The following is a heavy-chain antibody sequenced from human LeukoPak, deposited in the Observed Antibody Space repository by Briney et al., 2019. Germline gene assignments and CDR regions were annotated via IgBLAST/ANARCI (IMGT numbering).Heavy chain of an antibody. CDR3: ARLGYYGSGSYLEPFDY. D-gene: IGHD3-10*01. V-gene: IGHV4-39*01. Sequence: SETLSLTCTISGGSISRSSYYWGWIRQPPGKGLEWIGSIYYSGSTYINPSLKSRVTISVDTSKNQFSLKLSSVTAADTAVYYCARLGYYGSGSYLEPFDYWGQGTLVTVSS. CDR2: IYYSGST. CDR1: GGSISRSSYY. J-gene: IGHJ4*02.